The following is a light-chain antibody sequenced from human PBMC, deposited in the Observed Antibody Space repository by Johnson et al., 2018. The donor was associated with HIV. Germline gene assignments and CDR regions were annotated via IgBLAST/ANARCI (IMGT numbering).Light chain of an antibody. CDR3: GPGDSSLSAGGYV. CDR2: DNN. J-gene: IGLJ1*01. Sequence: QFVLTQPPSVSAAPGQKVTISCSGSSSNIGNNYVSWYQQFPGTAHKLLIYDNNKRPSGIPDRFSGSKSATSATLAITGLQTRVEADYFCGPGDSSLSAGGYVFGTGTKVTVL. CDR1: SSNIGNNY. V-gene: IGLV1-51*01.